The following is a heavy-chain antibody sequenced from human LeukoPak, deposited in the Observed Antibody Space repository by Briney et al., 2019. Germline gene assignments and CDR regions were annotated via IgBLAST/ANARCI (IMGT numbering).Heavy chain of an antibody. J-gene: IGHJ3*02. CDR3: AKGRYYYDSSGYYSGAFDI. Sequence: PGRSLRLSCAASGFTFDDYAMHWVRQAPGKGLEWVSGISWNSGNIGYADSVKGRFTISRDNAKNSLYLQMNSLRAEDTALYYCAKGRYYYDSSGYYSGAFDIWGQGTMVTVSS. D-gene: IGHD3-22*01. CDR2: ISWNSGNI. V-gene: IGHV3-9*01. CDR1: GFTFDDYA.